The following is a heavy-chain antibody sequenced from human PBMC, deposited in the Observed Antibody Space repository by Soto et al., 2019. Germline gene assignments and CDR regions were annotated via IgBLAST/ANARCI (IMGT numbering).Heavy chain of an antibody. D-gene: IGHD3-3*01. CDR2: IYHSGST. CDR1: GGSISSSNW. CDR3: ARAIPAGTHRITIFGVVTPNYFDY. Sequence: SETLSLTCAVSGGSISSSNWWSWVRQPPGKGLEWIGEIYHSGSTNYNPSLKSRVTISVDKSKNQFSLKLSSVTAADTAVYYCARAIPAGTHRITIFGVVTPNYFDYWGQGTLVTVSS. V-gene: IGHV4-4*02. J-gene: IGHJ4*02.